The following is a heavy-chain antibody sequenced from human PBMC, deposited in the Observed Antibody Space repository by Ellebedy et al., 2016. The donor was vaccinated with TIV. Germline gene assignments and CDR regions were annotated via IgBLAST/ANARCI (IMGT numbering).Heavy chain of an antibody. Sequence: GGSLRLSCAASGFHFSSYDVNWVRQAPGRGLEWLSYISSSGSTTKYADSVKGRFTISRDNAKNSLYLQMNSLGAEDTAVYYCARDDSSGYPRYFDYWGQGTLVTVSS. J-gene: IGHJ4*02. V-gene: IGHV3-48*03. CDR2: ISSSGSTT. D-gene: IGHD3-22*01. CDR3: ARDDSSGYPRYFDY. CDR1: GFHFSSYD.